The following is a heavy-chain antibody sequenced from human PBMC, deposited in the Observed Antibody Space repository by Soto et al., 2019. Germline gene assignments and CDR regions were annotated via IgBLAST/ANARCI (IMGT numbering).Heavy chain of an antibody. V-gene: IGHV3-23*01. CDR3: AKDRTGDDGQSRLYAD. Sequence: GGSLRLSCSASGFSFSTYAMSWVRQAPGKGLEWVSSIGGSGGTTYYADSVKGRFSISRDNSENTLYLQMNSLGAEDTAIYYCAKDRTGDDGQSRLYADWGQGTGVTVDS. D-gene: IGHD7-27*01. CDR2: IGGSGGTT. CDR1: GFSFSTYA. J-gene: IGHJ4*02.